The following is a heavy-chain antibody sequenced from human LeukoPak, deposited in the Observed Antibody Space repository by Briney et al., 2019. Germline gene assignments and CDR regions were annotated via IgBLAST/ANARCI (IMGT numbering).Heavy chain of an antibody. D-gene: IGHD3-10*01. CDR2: IYYSGST. Sequence: PSQTLSLTCTVSGGSISSGGYYWSWIRQHPGKGLEWIGYIYYSGSTYYNPSLKSRVTISVDTSKNQFSLKLSSVTVADTAVYYCARDKEVRGVSYYYYYGMDVWGQGTTVTVSS. J-gene: IGHJ6*02. CDR1: GGSISSGGYY. V-gene: IGHV4-31*03. CDR3: ARDKEVRGVSYYYYYGMDV.